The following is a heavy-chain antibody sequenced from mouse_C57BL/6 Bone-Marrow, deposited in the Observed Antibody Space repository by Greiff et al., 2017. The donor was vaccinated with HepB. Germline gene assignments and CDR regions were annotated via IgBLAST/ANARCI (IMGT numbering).Heavy chain of an antibody. Sequence: VKLQESGAELVRPGASVKLSCKASGYTFTDYYINWVKQRPGQGLEWIARIYPGSGNTYYNEKFKGKATLTAEKSSSTAYMQLSSLTSEDSAVYFCARSPSYDYGGAMAYWGQGTSVTVSS. D-gene: IGHD2-4*01. CDR2: IYPGSGNT. V-gene: IGHV1-76*01. CDR1: GYTFTDYY. J-gene: IGHJ4*01. CDR3: ARSPSYDYGGAMAY.